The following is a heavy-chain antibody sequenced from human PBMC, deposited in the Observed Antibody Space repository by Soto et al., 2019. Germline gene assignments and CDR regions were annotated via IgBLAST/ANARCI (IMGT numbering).Heavy chain of an antibody. V-gene: IGHV3-48*04. CDR3: AKLGSLGHPYYYGMDV. J-gene: IGHJ6*02. Sequence: GGSLRLSCAACGFKISSSSMNWVRQAPGKGLEWVSYISGGGTSIYYADSVKGRFSVSRDNAKTSLYMQMNSLRAEDTAVYYCAKLGSLGHPYYYGMDVWGPGTTVTVSS. CDR1: GFKISSSS. D-gene: IGHD3-16*01. CDR2: ISGGGTSI.